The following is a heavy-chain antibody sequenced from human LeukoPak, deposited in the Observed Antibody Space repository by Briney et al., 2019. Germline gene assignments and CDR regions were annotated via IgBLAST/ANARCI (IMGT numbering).Heavy chain of an antibody. CDR3: ARDVRDPEIDY. CDR2: ISSGSSTI. D-gene: IGHD2-8*01. J-gene: IGHJ4*02. CDR1: GFTFSSYS. Sequence: GGSLRLSCAAAGFTFSSYSMNWVRQAPGKGLEWVPYISSGSSTIYYGDSVKGRFTVSRDNAKNSPYLQMNSLRAEDTAVYYCARDVRDPEIDYWGQGTLVTVSS. V-gene: IGHV3-48*04.